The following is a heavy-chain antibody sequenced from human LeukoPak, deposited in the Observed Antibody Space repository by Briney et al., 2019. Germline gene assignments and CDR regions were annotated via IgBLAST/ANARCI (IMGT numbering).Heavy chain of an antibody. D-gene: IGHD3-22*01. CDR3: ARGYYYDSSGYYSDAFDI. CDR2: IWHDGGNK. V-gene: IGHV3-33*08. J-gene: IGHJ3*02. Sequence: GGSLRLSCAASGFTFSSYAMHWVRQAPGKGLEWVAVIWHDGGNKYYADSVQGRFTISRDNSKNTLYLQMNSLRAEDTAVYYCARGYYYDSSGYYSDAFDIWGQGTMVTVSS. CDR1: GFTFSSYA.